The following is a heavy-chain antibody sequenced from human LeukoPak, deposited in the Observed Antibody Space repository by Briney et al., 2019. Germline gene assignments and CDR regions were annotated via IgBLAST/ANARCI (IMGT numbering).Heavy chain of an antibody. J-gene: IGHJ3*02. CDR1: GYTLTSYY. V-gene: IGHV1-46*01. D-gene: IGHD2-15*01. CDR3: ASFSGGSSRGAFDI. Sequence: GASVTVSCKASGYTLTSYYMHWVRQAPGQGLEWMGIINPTGGTTSYAQKFQARVTMTRAMSTSTVYMEMSSLRSEDTAVYYCASFSGGSSRGAFDIWGQGTLVTVSS. CDR2: INPTGGTT.